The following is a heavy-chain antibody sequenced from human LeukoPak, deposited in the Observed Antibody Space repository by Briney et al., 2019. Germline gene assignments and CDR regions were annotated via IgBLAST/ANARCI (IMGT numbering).Heavy chain of an antibody. CDR3: ARDEWGDAFDI. Sequence: KPGGSLRLSCAASGFTFSSYSMNWVRQAPGKGLEWVSSISSSSSYIHSADSVRGRFTISRDNAKNSPFLQMNSLRAEDTAVYYCARDEWGDAFDIWGQGTMVTVFS. D-gene: IGHD1-26*01. CDR1: GFTFSSYS. V-gene: IGHV3-21*01. J-gene: IGHJ3*02. CDR2: ISSSSSYI.